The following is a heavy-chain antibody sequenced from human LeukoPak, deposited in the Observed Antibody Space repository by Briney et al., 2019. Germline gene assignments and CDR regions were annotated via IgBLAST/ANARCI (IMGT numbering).Heavy chain of an antibody. CDR1: GYTFTSYG. CDR3: ARVTIPIVVVPAAIRVPDY. J-gene: IGHJ4*02. D-gene: IGHD2-2*02. Sequence: ASVKASCKASGYTFTSYGISWVRQAPGQGLEWMGWISAYNGNTNYAQKLQGRVTMTTDTSTSTAYMELRSLRSDDTAVYYCARVTIPIVVVPAAIRVPDYWGQGTLVTVSS. CDR2: ISAYNGNT. V-gene: IGHV1-18*01.